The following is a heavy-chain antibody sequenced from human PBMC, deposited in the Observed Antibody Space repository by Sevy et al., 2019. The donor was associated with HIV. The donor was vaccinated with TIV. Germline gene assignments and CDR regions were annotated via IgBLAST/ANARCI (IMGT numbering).Heavy chain of an antibody. V-gene: IGHV3-53*01. Sequence: GGSLRLSCAATGFTVTSNYMSWVRQGPGKGLEWVSGFYNGDSTQYADSVKGRFTISRDKSNNTLYLKMDSLRAEDMAVYYCAREAGSSSFDYWGQGTLVTVSS. J-gene: IGHJ4*02. CDR3: AREAGSSSFDY. CDR1: GFTVTSNY. D-gene: IGHD6-13*01. CDR2: FYNGDST.